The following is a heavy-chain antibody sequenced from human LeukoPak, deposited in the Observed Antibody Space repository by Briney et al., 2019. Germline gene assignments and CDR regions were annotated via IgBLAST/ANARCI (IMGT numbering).Heavy chain of an antibody. J-gene: IGHJ4*02. D-gene: IGHD5-18*01. CDR1: GGSISSYY. CDR3: AKVDRAMVLFDY. CDR2: IYYSWST. Sequence: SETQSLTYTVSGGSISSYYWSWLRQPARNGLELVGFIYYSWSTNYNPSLKSRVTISVDTSKSQISLNMSSVTAADTAVYYCAKVDRAMVLFDYWGQGTPVTVSS. V-gene: IGHV4-59*01.